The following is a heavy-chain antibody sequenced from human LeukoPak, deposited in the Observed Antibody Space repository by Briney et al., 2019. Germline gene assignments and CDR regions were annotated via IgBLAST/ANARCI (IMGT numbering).Heavy chain of an antibody. CDR3: ARDPPDCGGVCYYFGY. J-gene: IGHJ4*02. D-gene: IGHD2-21*02. V-gene: IGHV3-33*01. CDR1: GFTFNNYG. CDR2: IWYDGSKK. Sequence: PGGSLRLSCAASGFTFNNYGMNWVRQAPGKGLEWVAVIWYDGSKKYYADSVKGRFTISRDNSKNKLYMQMNSLRVEDTAVYYCARDPPDCGGVCYYFGYWGQGTLVTVSS.